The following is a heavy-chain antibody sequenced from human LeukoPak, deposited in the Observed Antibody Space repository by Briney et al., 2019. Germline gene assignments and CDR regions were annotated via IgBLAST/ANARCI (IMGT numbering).Heavy chain of an antibody. Sequence: SETLSLTCTVSGGSISSGSHYWSWIRQPAGKGLEGIGRIYTSGSTNYNPSLKSRVTISVDTSKNQFSLKLSSVTAADTAVYYCARTPRFYYYYMDVWGKGTTVTVSS. J-gene: IGHJ6*03. CDR3: ARTPRFYYYYMDV. CDR1: GGSISSGSHY. CDR2: IYTSGST. V-gene: IGHV4-61*02.